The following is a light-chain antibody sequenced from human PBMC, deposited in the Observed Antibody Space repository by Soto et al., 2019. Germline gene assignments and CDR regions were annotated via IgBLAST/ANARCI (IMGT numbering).Light chain of an antibody. CDR3: QCYNDYQYI. CDR1: QSLTTW. V-gene: IGKV1-5*03. J-gene: IGKJ2*01. Sequence: DIQMTQSPSTLSASVGDRVTITCRASQSLTTWLAWYQQKPGKAPKLLIYKATNLQSGVPSRFSGSGSGTEFSLTISSLQPDAFATYYCQCYNDYQYIFGQGTKLEIK. CDR2: KAT.